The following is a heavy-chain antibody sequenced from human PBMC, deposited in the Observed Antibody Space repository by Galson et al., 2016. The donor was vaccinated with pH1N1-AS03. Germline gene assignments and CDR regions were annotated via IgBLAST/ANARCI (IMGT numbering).Heavy chain of an antibody. J-gene: IGHJ6*02. V-gene: IGHV3-7*01. CDR2: IKNDGSDQ. CDR1: GFSFSVFW. CDR3: ASAVRGSAVDV. D-gene: IGHD3-10*01. Sequence: SLRLSCAVSGFSFSVFWMRWVRRAPGKGLESVANIKNDGSDQYYVDSVKGRFTISRDNAKNSLYLQMNSLRVEDTAIYYCASAVRGSAVDVWGQGTTVTVS.